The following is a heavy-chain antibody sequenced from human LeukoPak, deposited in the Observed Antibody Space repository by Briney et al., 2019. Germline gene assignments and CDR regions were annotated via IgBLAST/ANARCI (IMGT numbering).Heavy chain of an antibody. D-gene: IGHD5-18*01. CDR1: GFSTSSGHY. J-gene: IGHJ4*02. CDR3: ARIFIRNGYSSYFDC. CDR2: VYQSGTT. V-gene: IGHV4-38-2*02. Sequence: SETLSLTCTVSGFSTSSGHYWGWVRQPPGAGLEWIGSVYQSGTTYYNPSLKSRVTTSVDMSENQFSLRLRPVTAADTAVYYCARIFIRNGYSSYFDCWGQGTLVTVSS.